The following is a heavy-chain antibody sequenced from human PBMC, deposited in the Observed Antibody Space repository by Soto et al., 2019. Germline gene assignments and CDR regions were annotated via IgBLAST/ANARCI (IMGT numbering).Heavy chain of an antibody. CDR1: GGSMSEYF. Sequence: PSETLSLTXSVSGGSMSEYFWSWIRQSPGKGLERIGYIYYLGSTDYNPSLKSRVTISVDTSKRQFSLRLTSVTAADMAVYYCARDGYYGSGSPYPAYWGPGTQVTVSS. CDR2: IYYLGST. V-gene: IGHV4-59*01. CDR3: ARDGYYGSGSPYPAY. D-gene: IGHD3-10*01. J-gene: IGHJ4*02.